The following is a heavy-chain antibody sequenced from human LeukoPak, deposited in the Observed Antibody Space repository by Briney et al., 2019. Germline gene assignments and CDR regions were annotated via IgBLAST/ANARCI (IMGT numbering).Heavy chain of an antibody. CDR2: IWYDGSNK. J-gene: IGHJ4*02. CDR3: AKGGGSSWSYFDY. D-gene: IGHD6-13*01. V-gene: IGHV3-30*02. Sequence: PGGSLRFSCAASGFTFSSYGMHWVRQAPGKGLEWVAVIWYDGSNKYYADSVKGRFTISRDNSKNTLYLQMNSLRAEDTAVYYCAKGGGSSWSYFDYWGQGTLVTVSS. CDR1: GFTFSSYG.